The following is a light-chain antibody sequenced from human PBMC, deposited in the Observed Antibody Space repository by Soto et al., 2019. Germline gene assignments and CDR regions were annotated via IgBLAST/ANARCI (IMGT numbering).Light chain of an antibody. V-gene: IGLV2-14*03. CDR2: DVN. J-gene: IGLJ2*01. Sequence: QSVLTQPASVSGSPGQSITISCTGTSSDVGGYNFVSWYQQHPGKAPRLMIFDVNNRPSGVSTRFSGSKSGNTASLTISGLQAEDEDDYYCCSYSGSNTIVVFGGGTKLTVL. CDR1: SSDVGGYNF. CDR3: CSYSGSNTIVV.